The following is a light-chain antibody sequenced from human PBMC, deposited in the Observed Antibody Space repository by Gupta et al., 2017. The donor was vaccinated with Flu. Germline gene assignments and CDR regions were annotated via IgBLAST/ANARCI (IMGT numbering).Light chain of an antibody. CDR1: SSEVGDYDY. CDR3: SSYTRIDTVV. CDR2: EVK. Sequence: SITISCTATSSEVGDYDYVSWYQQHPGQAPKLILYEVKNRPSGISDRGSGSKSGKTASLTISGLQAEDEAHYFCSSYTRIDTVVFGGGTKLTVL. V-gene: IGLV2-14*01. J-gene: IGLJ3*02.